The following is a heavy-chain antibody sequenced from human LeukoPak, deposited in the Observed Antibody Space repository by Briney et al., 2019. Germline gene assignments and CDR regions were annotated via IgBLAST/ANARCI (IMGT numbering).Heavy chain of an antibody. D-gene: IGHD3-3*01. Sequence: SETLSLTCTVSGGSISSYYLSRIRQPPGKGLEWIGYIYYSGSTNYNPSLKSRVTISVDTSKNQFSLKLSSVTAADTAVYYCARVGDSRITIFGVVKNYYYMDVWGKGTTVTVSS. CDR2: IYYSGST. CDR3: ARVGDSRITIFGVVKNYYYMDV. CDR1: GGSISSYY. V-gene: IGHV4-59*01. J-gene: IGHJ6*03.